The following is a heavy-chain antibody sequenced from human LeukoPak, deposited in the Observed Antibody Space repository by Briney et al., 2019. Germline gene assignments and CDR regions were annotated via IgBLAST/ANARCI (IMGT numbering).Heavy chain of an antibody. Sequence: SETLSLTCTVSGGSISSYYWSWIRQPPGKGLEWFGYIYYSGSTNYTPSLNSQVTLSVDTSKNQSSLKLSSVTAADTAVYYCARDPDSYGMDVWGQGTTVTVSS. CDR3: ARDPDSYGMDV. V-gene: IGHV4-59*01. CDR2: IYYSGST. J-gene: IGHJ6*02. CDR1: GGSISSYY.